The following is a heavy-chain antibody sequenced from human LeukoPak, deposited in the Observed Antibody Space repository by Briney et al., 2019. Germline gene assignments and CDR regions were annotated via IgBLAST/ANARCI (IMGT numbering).Heavy chain of an antibody. V-gene: IGHV3-23*01. CDR1: RFTFSIYA. J-gene: IGHJ5*02. D-gene: IGHD4-17*01. CDR3: AKESTVTPGNVNWFDP. CDR2: ISGSGGDT. Sequence: GGSLRLSCAASRFTFSIYAMSWVRRAPGKGLEWVSGISGSGGDTYYADSVKGRFTISRDNSKNRVYLHMNSLRAEDTAVYYCAKESTVTPGNVNWFDPWGQGTLVTVSS.